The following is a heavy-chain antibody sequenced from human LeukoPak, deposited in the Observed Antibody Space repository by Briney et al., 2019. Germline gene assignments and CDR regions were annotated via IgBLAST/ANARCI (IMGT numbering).Heavy chain of an antibody. Sequence: GGSLRLSCAASGFTFSTYWMSWVRQAPGKGLEWVANIKQDGSDKFYVDSVKGRFTISRDNAKNSMYLQMSSLRAEDTAIYYCARVLPVASRDYWGQGTLVTVTS. J-gene: IGHJ4*02. V-gene: IGHV3-7*01. D-gene: IGHD2-2*01. CDR1: GFTFSTYW. CDR2: IKQDGSDK. CDR3: ARVLPVASRDY.